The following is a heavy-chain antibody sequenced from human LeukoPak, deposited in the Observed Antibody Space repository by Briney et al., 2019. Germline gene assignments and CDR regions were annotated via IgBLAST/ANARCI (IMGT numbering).Heavy chain of an antibody. Sequence: PGRSLRLSCAASGFTFSSYAMHWVREAPGKGLEGVAVISYYGSNKYYADSVKGRFTISRDNSKNTLYLQMNSLRAEDTAVYYCARAWESIAGYYFDYWGQGTLVTVSS. J-gene: IGHJ4*02. V-gene: IGHV3-30-3*01. CDR1: GFTFSSYA. CDR2: ISYYGSNK. D-gene: IGHD1-26*01. CDR3: ARAWESIAGYYFDY.